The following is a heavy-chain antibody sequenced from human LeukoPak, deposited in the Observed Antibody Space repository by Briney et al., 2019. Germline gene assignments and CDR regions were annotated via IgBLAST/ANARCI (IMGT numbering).Heavy chain of an antibody. CDR3: ARAVGAIDWFAP. J-gene: IGHJ5*02. Sequence: GASVKVSCKASGYTFTSYGISWVRQAPGQGREWMGWISAYNGNSNYAQKLQGRVTMTTDTSTSTAYMGLTSLTSGDTAVYYCARAVGAIDWFAPWGQGPLVAVPS. CDR1: GYTFTSYG. D-gene: IGHD1-26*01. V-gene: IGHV1-18*01. CDR2: ISAYNGNS.